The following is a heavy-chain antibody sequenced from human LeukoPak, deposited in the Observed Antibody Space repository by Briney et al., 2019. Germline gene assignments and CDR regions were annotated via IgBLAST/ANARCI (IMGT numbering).Heavy chain of an antibody. D-gene: IGHD1-26*01. CDR1: GFTFSSYS. Sequence: SGGSLRLSCAASGFTFSSYSMTWVRQAPGKGLEWVSSISSSSSYIYYADSVKGRFTISRDNAKNSLYLQMNSLRAEDTAVYYCARDKGSYSADAFDIWGQGTMVTVSS. J-gene: IGHJ3*02. CDR2: ISSSSSYI. CDR3: ARDKGSYSADAFDI. V-gene: IGHV3-21*01.